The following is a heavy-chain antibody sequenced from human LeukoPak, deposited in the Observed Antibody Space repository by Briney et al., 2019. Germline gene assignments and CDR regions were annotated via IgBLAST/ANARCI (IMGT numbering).Heavy chain of an antibody. CDR3: AKDRLSQHYFDY. J-gene: IGHJ4*02. V-gene: IGHV3-23*01. CDR2: ISGSGGST. Sequence: GGSLRLSCAASGFTFSSYNMNWVRQAPGKGLEWVSAISGSGGSTYYADSVKGRFTISRDNSKNTLYLQMNSLRAEDTAVYYCAKDRLSQHYFDYCGQGTLVTVSS. CDR1: GFTFSSYN. D-gene: IGHD2-2*01.